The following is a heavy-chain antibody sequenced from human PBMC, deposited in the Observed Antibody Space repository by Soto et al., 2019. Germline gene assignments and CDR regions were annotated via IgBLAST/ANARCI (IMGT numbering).Heavy chain of an antibody. D-gene: IGHD2-2*01. Sequence: QVQLVQSGAEVKKPGSSVKVSCKASGGTFSSYAISWVRQAPGQGLEWMGGIIPIFGTANYAQKFQGRVTITADKSTSTAYMELSSLRSEDTAVYYCARDGGCSSTSCSYSYYGMDVWGQGTTVTVSS. CDR2: IIPIFGTA. CDR3: ARDGGCSSTSCSYSYYGMDV. CDR1: GGTFSSYA. V-gene: IGHV1-69*06. J-gene: IGHJ6*02.